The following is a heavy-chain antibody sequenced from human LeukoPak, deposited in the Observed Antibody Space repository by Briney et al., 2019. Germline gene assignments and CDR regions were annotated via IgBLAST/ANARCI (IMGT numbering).Heavy chain of an antibody. CDR2: IYTSGST. Sequence: SETLSLTCTVSGGSISSYYWSWIRQPPGKGLEWIGYIYTSGSTNYNPSLKSRVTISVDTSKNQFSLKLSSVTAADTAVYYCARQGGDHWFDPWGQGTLVNVSS. CDR1: GGSISSYY. D-gene: IGHD2-21*02. CDR3: ARQGGDHWFDP. V-gene: IGHV4-4*09. J-gene: IGHJ5*02.